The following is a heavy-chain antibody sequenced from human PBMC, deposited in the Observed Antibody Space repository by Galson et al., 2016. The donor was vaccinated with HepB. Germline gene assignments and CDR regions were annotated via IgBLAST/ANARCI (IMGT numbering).Heavy chain of an antibody. D-gene: IGHD6-13*01. Sequence: SLRLSCAASGFTFSSYSMAWVRQAPGKGLEWVSTLSASGGATYYSDSVKGRFTISRDNSKNTLYLQMNSLRAEDTAVYYCAKVLPYSAGHGRDVRGQGTTVTVSS. J-gene: IGHJ6*01. V-gene: IGHV3-23*01. CDR1: GFTFSSYS. CDR2: LSASGGAT. CDR3: AKVLPYSAGHGRDV.